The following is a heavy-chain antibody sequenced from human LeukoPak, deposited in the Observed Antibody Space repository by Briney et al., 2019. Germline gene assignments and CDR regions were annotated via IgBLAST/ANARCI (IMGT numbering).Heavy chain of an antibody. V-gene: IGHV3-49*04. J-gene: IGHJ4*02. CDR2: IRSKAYGGTT. CDR3: TRALIPGSGYYYDSSGYYDFDY. D-gene: IGHD3-22*01. Sequence: GRSLRLSCTASGFTFGDYAMSWVRQAPGKGLEWVGFIRSKAYGGTTEYAASVKGRFTISRDDSKSIAYLQMNSLKTEDTAVYYCTRALIPGSGYYYDSSGYYDFDYWGQGTLSPSPQ. CDR1: GFTFGDYA.